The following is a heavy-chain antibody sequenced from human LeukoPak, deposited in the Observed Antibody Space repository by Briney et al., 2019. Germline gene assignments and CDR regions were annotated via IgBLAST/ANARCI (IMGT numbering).Heavy chain of an antibody. CDR2: IGISSSTI. D-gene: IGHD6-13*01. CDR1: GFTFSSYS. J-gene: IGHJ4*02. V-gene: IGHV3-48*02. Sequence: GGSLRLSCAASGFTFSSYSMNWVRQAPGKGLEWVSYIGISSSTISYADSVKGRFTISRDNAKNSLYLQMNSLGDEDTAVYYCARGGRRAAAVLSRPGLGRYFDYWGQGTLVTVSS. CDR3: ARGGRRAAAVLSRPGLGRYFDY.